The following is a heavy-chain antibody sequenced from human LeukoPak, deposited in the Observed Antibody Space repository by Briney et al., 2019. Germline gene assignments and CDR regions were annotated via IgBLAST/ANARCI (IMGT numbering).Heavy chain of an antibody. D-gene: IGHD4-17*01. CDR1: GFTFSSYS. V-gene: IGHV3-48*01. CDR2: ISYSSSTI. Sequence: GGSLRLSCAASGFTFSSYSMNWARQAPGKGLEWVSYISYSSSTIYYADSVKGRFTISRDNGKNTLYLQMNSLRAEDTAVYYCARDRLHYGEYEKTFDYWGQGTLVTVSS. J-gene: IGHJ4*02. CDR3: ARDRLHYGEYEKTFDY.